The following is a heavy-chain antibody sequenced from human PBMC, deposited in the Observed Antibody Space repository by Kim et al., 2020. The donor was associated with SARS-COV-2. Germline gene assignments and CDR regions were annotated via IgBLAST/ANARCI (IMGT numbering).Heavy chain of an antibody. CDR3: ARHGEYYYDSSGWGPYGY. CDR1: GGSISSSSYY. J-gene: IGHJ4*02. D-gene: IGHD3-22*01. Sequence: SETLSLTCTVSGGSISSSSYYWGWIRQPPGKGLEWIGSIYYSGSTYYNPSLKSRVTISVDTSKNQFSLKLSSVTAADTAVYYCARHGEYYYDSSGWGPYGYWGQGTLVTVSS. V-gene: IGHV4-39*01. CDR2: IYYSGST.